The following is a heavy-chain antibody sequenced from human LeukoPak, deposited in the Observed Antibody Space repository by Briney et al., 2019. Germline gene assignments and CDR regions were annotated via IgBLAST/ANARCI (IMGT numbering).Heavy chain of an antibody. CDR3: TTPYYDFWSGYQYYNFDY. J-gene: IGHJ4*02. Sequence: GGSLRLSCVACGFTLSGSVMHWVRPASGTGREWVGRIRSKANSYAKAFAASVKGRFTISRDDSKNTAYLQMNSLKTENTAVYYCTTPYYDFWSGYQYYNFDYWGQGTLVTVSS. CDR1: GFTLSGSV. D-gene: IGHD3-3*01. V-gene: IGHV3-73*01. CDR2: IRSKANSYAK.